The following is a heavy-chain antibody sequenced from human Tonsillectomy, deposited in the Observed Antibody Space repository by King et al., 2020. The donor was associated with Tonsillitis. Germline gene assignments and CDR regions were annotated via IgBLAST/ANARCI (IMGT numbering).Heavy chain of an antibody. D-gene: IGHD3-22*01. CDR1: GFSLSNARMG. Sequence: TLKESVPLLVKPTETLTLTCTVSGFSLSNARMGVGWIRQPPWKSLERLAHTFSNYVKSDSTPLKSRLTISKDTSKSQVVLSMTNMDPLDTATYYCARYYYDSSGYYNGYFDYWGQGTLVTVSS. CDR2: TFSNYVK. CDR3: ARYYYDSSGYYNGYFDY. V-gene: IGHV2-26*01. J-gene: IGHJ4*02.